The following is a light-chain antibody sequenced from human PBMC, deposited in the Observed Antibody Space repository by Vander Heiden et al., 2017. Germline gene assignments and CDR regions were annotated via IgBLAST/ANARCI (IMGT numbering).Light chain of an antibody. CDR1: QSVSNSY. V-gene: IGKV3-20*01. Sequence: VLTQSLGTLSLSPGERATLSCRARQSVSNSYLAWYQQKPGQAPRLLIYDSSTRATDIPDRFSGSGSETDFTLTISTLEPDDFGVYYCQQYAKSIGSFGQGTKLEI. CDR2: DSS. CDR3: QQYAKSIGS. J-gene: IGKJ2*03.